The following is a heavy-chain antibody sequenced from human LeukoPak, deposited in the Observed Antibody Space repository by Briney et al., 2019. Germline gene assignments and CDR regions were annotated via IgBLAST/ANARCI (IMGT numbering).Heavy chain of an antibody. CDR1: GYTFTGYY. J-gene: IGHJ3*02. D-gene: IGHD6-19*01. V-gene: IGHV1-2*02. CDR3: ARVSVRSSGWYEAFDI. CDR2: INPNSGGT. Sequence: GASVKVSCKASGYTFTGYYMHWVRQAPGQGLEWIGWINPNSGGTNYAQKFQGRVTMTRDTSISTAYMELSRLRSDDTAVDYCARVSVRSSGWYEAFDIWGQGTMVSVSS.